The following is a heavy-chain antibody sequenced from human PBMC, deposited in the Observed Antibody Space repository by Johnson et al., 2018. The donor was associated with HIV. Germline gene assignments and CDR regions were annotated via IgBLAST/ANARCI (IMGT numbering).Heavy chain of an antibody. CDR3: AREMRWPSKAAFDI. V-gene: IGHV3-11*04. CDR1: GFTFSDYY. J-gene: IGHJ3*02. D-gene: IGHD5-24*01. Sequence: QVQLVESGGGLVKPRGSLRLSCAASGFTFSDYYMNWIRQAPGKGLEWVSYIRSSGSTIYYADSVKGRFTISRDNAKNSLYLQMNSLRAEDTAVYYCAREMRWPSKAAFDIWGQGTMVTVSS. CDR2: IRSSGSTI.